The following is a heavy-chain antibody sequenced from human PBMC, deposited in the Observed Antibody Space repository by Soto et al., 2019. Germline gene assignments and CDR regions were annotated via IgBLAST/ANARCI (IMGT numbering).Heavy chain of an antibody. Sequence: QVQLVESGGGVVQPGRSLRLSCAASGFTFSSYGMHWVRQAPGKGLEWVAVISYDGSNKYHADSAKGRFTISRDNSKNTLYLQMNSLRTQDTAVYYCGKDLLRPGRAYGMDVWGQGTTVTVYS. CDR2: ISYDGSNK. CDR1: GFTFSSYG. CDR3: GKDLLRPGRAYGMDV. J-gene: IGHJ6*01. V-gene: IGHV3-30*18.